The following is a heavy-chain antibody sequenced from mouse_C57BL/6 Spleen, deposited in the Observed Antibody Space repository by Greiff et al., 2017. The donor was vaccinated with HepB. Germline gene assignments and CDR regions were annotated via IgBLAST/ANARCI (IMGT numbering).Heavy chain of an antibody. V-gene: IGHV5-9-1*02. D-gene: IGHD2-5*01. CDR2: ISSGGDYI. CDR3: TRYYSNYPFDY. J-gene: IGHJ2*01. Sequence: EVNLVESGEGLVKPGGSLKLSCAASGFTFSSYAMSWVRQTPEKRLEWVAYISSGGDYIYYADTVKGRFTISRDNARNTLYLQMSSLKSEDTAMYYCTRYYSNYPFDYWGQGTTLTVSS. CDR1: GFTFSSYA.